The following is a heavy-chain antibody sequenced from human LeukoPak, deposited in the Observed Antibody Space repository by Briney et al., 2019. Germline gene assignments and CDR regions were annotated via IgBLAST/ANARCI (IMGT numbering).Heavy chain of an antibody. Sequence: YWGXXRXXPGXGLXWIGSIYYSGSTYYNPSLKSRVTISVDTSKNQFSLKLSSVTAADTAVYYCARGSEQWLVNYWGQGTLVTVSS. CDR2: IYYSGST. CDR3: ARGSEQWLVNY. CDR1: Y. D-gene: IGHD6-19*01. V-gene: IGHV4-39*07. J-gene: IGHJ4*02.